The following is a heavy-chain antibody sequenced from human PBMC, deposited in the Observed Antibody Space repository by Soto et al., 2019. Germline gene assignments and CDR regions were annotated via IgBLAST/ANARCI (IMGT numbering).Heavy chain of an antibody. V-gene: IGHV3-53*01. Sequence: PGGSLRLSCAAFGFTLDKYTMGWVRQAPGKGLEWVAESFSSGGTQYADSVKGRFTISRDYSRNMVFLQMNGLRVEDTALYYCARDREPGGIWTFDSWGQGALVTVSS. CDR2: SFSSGGT. CDR3: ARDREPGGIWTFDS. J-gene: IGHJ4*02. CDR1: GFTLDKYT. D-gene: IGHD2-15*01.